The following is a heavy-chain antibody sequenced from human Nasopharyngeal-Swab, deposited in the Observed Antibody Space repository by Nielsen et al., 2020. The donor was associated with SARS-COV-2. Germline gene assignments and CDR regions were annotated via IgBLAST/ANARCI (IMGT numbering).Heavy chain of an antibody. D-gene: IGHD3-22*01. Sequence: GGSLRLSCAASGFTFSSYAMHWVRQAPGKGLEWAAVISYDGSNKYYADSVKGRFTISRDNSKNTLYLQMNSLRAEDTAVYYCARARGSSGYYYDYYYYMDVWGKGTTVTVSS. J-gene: IGHJ6*03. V-gene: IGHV3-30-3*01. CDR1: GFTFSSYA. CDR2: ISYDGSNK. CDR3: ARARGSSGYYYDYYYYMDV.